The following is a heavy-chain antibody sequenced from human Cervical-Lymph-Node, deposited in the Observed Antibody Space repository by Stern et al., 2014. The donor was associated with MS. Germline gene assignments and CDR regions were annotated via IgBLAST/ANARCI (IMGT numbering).Heavy chain of an antibody. CDR3: AKTYRSSWDLNS. CDR2: ISYDGSDK. CDR1: GFTFSSYG. V-gene: IGHV3-30*18. D-gene: IGHD6-13*01. Sequence: VQLVESGGGVVQPGRSLRLSCAGSGFTFSSYGMHWVRQAPGKGLEWVAFISYDGSDKYYADSVKGRFTISRDNSKNTLYLQMNSLRAEDTAVYYCAKTYRSSWDLNSWGQGTLVTVSS. J-gene: IGHJ4*02.